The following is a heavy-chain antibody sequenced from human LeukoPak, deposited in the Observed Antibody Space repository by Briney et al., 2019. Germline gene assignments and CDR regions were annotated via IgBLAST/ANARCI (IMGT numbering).Heavy chain of an antibody. CDR2: IYDSGST. J-gene: IGHJ4*02. Sequence: SETLSLTCTVSGGSISSYYWSWIRQPPGKGLEWIGYIYDSGSTNYNPSLKGRVTISVDTSKNQFSLKLSSVTAADTAVYYCARAVGGDGSGSLWGPGTLVTVSS. CDR3: ARAVGGDGSGSL. D-gene: IGHD3-10*01. CDR1: GGSISSYY. V-gene: IGHV4-59*01.